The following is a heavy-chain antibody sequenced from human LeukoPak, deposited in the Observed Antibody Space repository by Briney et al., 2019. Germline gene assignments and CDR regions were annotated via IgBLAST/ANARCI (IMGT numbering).Heavy chain of an antibody. V-gene: IGHV3-23*01. D-gene: IGHD1-26*01. CDR2: ISGSGGST. J-gene: IGHJ3*02. CDR1: GFTFSSYA. CDR3: AKGSYSGSYPGAFDI. Sequence: PGGSLRLSCAASGFTFSSYAMTWVRQAPGKGLEWVSSISGSGGSTYYADSVKGRFTISRDNSKKTLYLQMNSLRAEVTAVYYCAKGSYSGSYPGAFDIWGQGTMVTVSS.